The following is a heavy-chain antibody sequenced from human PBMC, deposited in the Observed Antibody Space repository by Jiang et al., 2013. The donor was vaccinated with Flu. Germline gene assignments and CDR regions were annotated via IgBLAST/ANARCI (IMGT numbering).Heavy chain of an antibody. CDR2: INPNSGGT. CDR3: ARAPPPHYGDYVWLDP. V-gene: IGHV1-2*02. J-gene: IGHJ5*02. D-gene: IGHD4-17*01. Sequence: QLVESGAEVKKPGASVKVSCKASAYSFTGYFIHWVRQAPGQGLEWMGSINPNSGGTNYAQNFQGRVTMTRDTSISTAYLELRRLRSDDTAVYYCARAPPPHYGDYVWLDPWGQGTLVTVSS. CDR1: AYSFTGYF.